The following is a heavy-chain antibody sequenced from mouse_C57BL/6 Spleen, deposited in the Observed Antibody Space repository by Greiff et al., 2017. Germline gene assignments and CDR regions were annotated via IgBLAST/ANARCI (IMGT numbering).Heavy chain of an antibody. V-gene: IGHV14-3*01. J-gene: IGHJ4*01. D-gene: IGHD3-1*01. Sequence: VQLQQSVAELVRPGASVKLSCTASGFNIKNTYMPWVKQRPEQGLEWIGRIDPANGNTKYAPNFQGKGTITADKTTNTAYLQLSSLTSEDTANYYSARGRAAAGYAMDYWGQGTSVTVSS. CDR2: IDPANGNT. CDR1: GFNIKNTY. CDR3: ARGRAAAGYAMDY.